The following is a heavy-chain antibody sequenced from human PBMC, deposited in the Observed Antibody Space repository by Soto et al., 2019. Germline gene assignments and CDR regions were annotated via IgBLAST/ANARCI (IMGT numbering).Heavy chain of an antibody. CDR2: IYHSGST. Sequence: SETLSLTCAVSGGSISSSNWWSWVRQPPGKGLEWIGEIYHSGSTNYNPSLKSRVTISVDKSKNQFSLKLSSVTAADTAVYYCARDPETGSYYHKRDYYYGMDVWGQGTTVTVSS. CDR1: GGSISSSNW. V-gene: IGHV4-4*02. J-gene: IGHJ6*02. CDR3: ARDPETGSYYHKRDYYYGMDV. D-gene: IGHD3-10*01.